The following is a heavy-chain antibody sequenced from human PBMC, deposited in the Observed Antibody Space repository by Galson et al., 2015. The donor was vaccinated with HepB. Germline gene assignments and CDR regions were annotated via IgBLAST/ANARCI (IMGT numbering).Heavy chain of an antibody. J-gene: IGHJ6*02. CDR2: MNPNSGNT. CDR1: GYTFTSYD. Sequence: SVKVSCKASGYTFTSYDINWVRQATGQGLEWMGWMNPNSGNTGYAQKFQGRVTMTRNTSISTAYMELSSLRSEDTAVYYCARDIAAAGTATVLNYYGMDVWGQGTTVTVSS. D-gene: IGHD6-13*01. CDR3: ARDIAAAGTATVLNYYGMDV. V-gene: IGHV1-8*01.